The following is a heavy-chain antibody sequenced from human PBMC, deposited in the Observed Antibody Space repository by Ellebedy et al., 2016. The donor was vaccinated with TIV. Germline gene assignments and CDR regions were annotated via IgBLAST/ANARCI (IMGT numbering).Heavy chain of an antibody. CDR3: ATYGSGTYASFDY. D-gene: IGHD3-10*01. J-gene: IGHJ4*02. CDR2: INPSGGST. V-gene: IGHV1-46*01. Sequence: ASVKVSCKPSGYPFTSYHMHWVRQAPGQGLEWMGIINPSGGSTTYAQKFQGRVAMTRDMSTTTVHMELSSLRSEDTAIYYCATYGSGTYASFDYWGQGTLVTVSS. CDR1: GYPFTSYH.